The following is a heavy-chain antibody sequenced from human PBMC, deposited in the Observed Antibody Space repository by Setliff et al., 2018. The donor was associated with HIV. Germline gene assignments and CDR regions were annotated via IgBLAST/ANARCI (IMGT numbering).Heavy chain of an antibody. V-gene: IGHV4-59*08. CDR3: ARQSTTSRDFDS. D-gene: IGHD2-2*01. J-gene: IGHJ4*02. CDR2: IYYTGST. CDR1: SGSISTYY. Sequence: PSETLSLTCTVSSGSISTYYWTWIRQPPGKGLEYIGYIYYTGSTDYNPSLNGRISISIDASKNKFSLQLSSVTAADTAVYYCARQSTTSRDFDSWGQGTLVTVSS.